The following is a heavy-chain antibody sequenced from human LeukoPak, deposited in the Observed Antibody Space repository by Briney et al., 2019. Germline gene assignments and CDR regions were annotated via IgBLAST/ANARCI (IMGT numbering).Heavy chain of an antibody. D-gene: IGHD6-13*01. CDR3: ARDPLSIAAAGILYFDD. V-gene: IGHV1-18*01. CDR1: GYTFTSYG. Sequence: ASVKVSCKASGYTFTSYGISWVRQAPGQGLEWMGWISAYNGNTNYAQKLQGRVTMTTDTSTSTAYMELRSLRSDDTAVYYCARDPLSIAAAGILYFDDWGQGTLVTVAS. J-gene: IGHJ4*02. CDR2: ISAYNGNT.